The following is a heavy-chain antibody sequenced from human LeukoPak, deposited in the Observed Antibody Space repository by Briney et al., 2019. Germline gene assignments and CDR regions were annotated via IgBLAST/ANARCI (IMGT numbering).Heavy chain of an antibody. CDR1: GGSFSGYY. J-gene: IGHJ4*02. Sequence: SETLSLTCAVYGGSFSGYYWSWIRQPPGKGLEWIGEINHSGSTNYNPSLKSRVTISVDTSKNQFSLKLSSVTAADTAVYYCARGRGFLEWLRRGYYFDYWGQGTLVTVSS. V-gene: IGHV4-34*01. CDR3: ARGRGFLEWLRRGYYFDY. D-gene: IGHD3-3*01. CDR2: INHSGST.